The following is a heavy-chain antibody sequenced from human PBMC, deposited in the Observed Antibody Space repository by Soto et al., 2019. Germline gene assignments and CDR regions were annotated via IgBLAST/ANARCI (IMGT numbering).Heavy chain of an antibody. D-gene: IGHD3-22*01. J-gene: IGHJ4*02. CDR3: SEGFDSSGSPPPR. CDR2: INPSCGST. Sequence: ASVKVSCKASGYTFPSYYMHWVRQAPGQGLEWMGIINPSCGSTSYAQKFQGRVTMTRDTSTSTVYMELSSLRSEDTAVYYCSEGFDSSGSPPPRWGQGILVTVSS. V-gene: IGHV1-46*01. CDR1: GYTFPSYY.